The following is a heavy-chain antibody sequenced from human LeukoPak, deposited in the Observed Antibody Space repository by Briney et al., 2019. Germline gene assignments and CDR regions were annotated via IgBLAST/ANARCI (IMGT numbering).Heavy chain of an antibody. CDR2: IIPILGIA. J-gene: IGHJ4*02. D-gene: IGHD3-22*01. Sequence: SVKVSCKASGGTFSSYAISWVRQAPGQGLEWMGRIIPILGIANYAQKFQGRVTITADKPTSTADMELSSLRSEDTAVYYCARGFYYDSSGYLSWGQGTLVTDSS. CDR3: ARGFYYDSSGYLS. V-gene: IGHV1-69*04. CDR1: GGTFSSYA.